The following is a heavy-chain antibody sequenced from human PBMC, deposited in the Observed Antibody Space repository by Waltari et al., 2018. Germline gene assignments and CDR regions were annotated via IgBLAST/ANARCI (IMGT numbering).Heavy chain of an antibody. CDR3: ARVGGGRVAAHRYYFDY. V-gene: IGHV4-39*07. J-gene: IGHJ4*02. CDR1: GGSISSSSYY. D-gene: IGHD2-15*01. CDR2: IYYSGST. Sequence: QLQLQESGPGLVKPSETLSLTCTVSGGSISSSSYYWGWIRQPPGKGLEWIGSIYYSGSTYYNPSLKSRVTISVDTSKNQFSLKLSSVTAADTAVYYCARVGGGRVAAHRYYFDYWGQGTLVTVSS.